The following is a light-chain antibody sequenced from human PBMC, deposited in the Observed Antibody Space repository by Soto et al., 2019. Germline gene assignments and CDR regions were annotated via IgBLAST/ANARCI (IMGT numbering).Light chain of an antibody. J-gene: IGKJ4*01. V-gene: IGKV1-9*01. Sequence: DIQLTQSPAFLSASVGDRVTCSCRASQGISDYLAWYPQKPAKAHKLLIYGASTLQSGVPSRFIGSASWTEVTLTIISLQPEHLSPYLFQQFNEYPRTFGGATQLEIQ. CDR1: QGISDY. CDR3: QQFNEYPRT. CDR2: GAS.